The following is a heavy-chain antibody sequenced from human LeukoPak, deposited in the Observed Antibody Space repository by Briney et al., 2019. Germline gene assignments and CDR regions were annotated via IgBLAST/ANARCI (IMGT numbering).Heavy chain of an antibody. J-gene: IGHJ4*02. CDR1: GFTFSSYW. CDR3: ARGLSGYASSLGY. CDR2: INSDGSST. D-gene: IGHD6-6*01. V-gene: IGHV3-74*01. Sequence: PGGSLRLSCAASGFTFSSYWMHWVRQAPGKGLMWVSRINSDGSSTSYADSVRGRFSISRDNAKNTLYLQMNSLRAADTAVYYCARGLSGYASSLGYWGQGTLVTVSA.